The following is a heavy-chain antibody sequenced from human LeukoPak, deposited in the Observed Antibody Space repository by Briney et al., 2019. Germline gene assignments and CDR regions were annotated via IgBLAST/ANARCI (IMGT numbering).Heavy chain of an antibody. D-gene: IGHD1-26*01. CDR1: GYTFSSYD. CDR3: ARGRRERDPRRGYYFDY. V-gene: IGHV1-8*01. Sequence: GASVKVSCKTSGYTFSSYDVNWVRQAAGQGLEWMGWMNPDSGNTGYAQKFQGRLTMTRNTSISTAYMELSSLRSEDTAVYYCARGRRERDPRRGYYFDYWGQGTLVTVSS. CDR2: MNPDSGNT. J-gene: IGHJ4*02.